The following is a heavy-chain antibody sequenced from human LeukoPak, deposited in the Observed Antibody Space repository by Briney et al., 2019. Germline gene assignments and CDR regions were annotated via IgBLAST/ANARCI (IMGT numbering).Heavy chain of an antibody. CDR3: AGGGWAPENWFDP. CDR1: GYTLTELS. Sequence: VASVKVSCKVSGYTLTELSMHWVRQAPGKGLEWMGGFDPEDGETIYAQKFQGRVTMTEDTSTDTAYMELSSLRSEDTAVYYCAGGGWAPENWFDPWGQGTLVTVSS. J-gene: IGHJ5*02. D-gene: IGHD1-14*01. V-gene: IGHV1-24*01. CDR2: FDPEDGET.